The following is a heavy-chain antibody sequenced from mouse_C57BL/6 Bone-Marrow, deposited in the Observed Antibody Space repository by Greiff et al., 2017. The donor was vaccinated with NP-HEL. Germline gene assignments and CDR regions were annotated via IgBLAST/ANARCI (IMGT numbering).Heavy chain of an antibody. Sequence: QVQLQQSGAELVMPGASVKLSCKASGYTFTSYWMHWVKQRPGQGLEWIGEIDPSDSYTNYNQKFKGKSTLTVDKSSSTAYMQLSSLTSEDSAVYYCARRIYYGSSYEDWGQGTTLTVSS. CDR2: IDPSDSYT. J-gene: IGHJ2*01. V-gene: IGHV1-69*01. CDR3: ARRIYYGSSYED. D-gene: IGHD1-1*01. CDR1: GYTFTSYW.